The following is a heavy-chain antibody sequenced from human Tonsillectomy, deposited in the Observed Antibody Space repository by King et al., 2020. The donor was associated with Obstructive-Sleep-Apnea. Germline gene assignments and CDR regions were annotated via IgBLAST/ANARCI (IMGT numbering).Heavy chain of an antibody. J-gene: IGHJ4*02. V-gene: IGHV4-59*01. CDR2: VYEGWST. Sequence: VQLQESGPGLVKPSETLSLTCTVSGGSISWYYWSWIRQAPGKGLEWISYVYEGWSTNHNPPLKSRGTISVDTSGNLLSLKLDSVTAADSAIYYCARGAAHSSGWPYFDYWGQGTLVTVSS. D-gene: IGHD6-19*01. CDR3: ARGAAHSSGWPYFDY. CDR1: GGSISWYY.